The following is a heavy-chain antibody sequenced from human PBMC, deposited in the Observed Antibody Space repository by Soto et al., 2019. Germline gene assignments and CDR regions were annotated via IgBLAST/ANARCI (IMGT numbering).Heavy chain of an antibody. CDR3: GGSCYHLSIGGCAFDI. D-gene: IGHD2-15*01. V-gene: IGHV1-69*13. J-gene: IGHJ3*02. CDR2: IIPIFGTA. CDR1: GGTFSSYA. Sequence: ASVKVSCKASGGTFSSYAISWVRQAPGQGLEWMGGIIPIFGTANYAQKFQGRVTITADESTSTAYMELSSLRSEDTAVYYCGGSCYHLSIGGCAFDIWGQGTMVTVSS.